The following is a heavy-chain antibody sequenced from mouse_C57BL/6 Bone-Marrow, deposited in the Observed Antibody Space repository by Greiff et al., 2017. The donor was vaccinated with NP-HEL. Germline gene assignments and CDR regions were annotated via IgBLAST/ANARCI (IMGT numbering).Heavy chain of an antibody. D-gene: IGHD2-1*01. Sequence: VQLKQSGPELVKPGASVKMSCKASGYTFTDYNMHWVKQSHGKSLEWIGYINPNNGGTSYNQKFKGKATLTVNKSSSTAYMELRSLTSEDSAVYYCARIYYGPPEFAYWGQGTLVTVSA. CDR2: INPNNGGT. J-gene: IGHJ3*01. CDR3: ARIYYGPPEFAY. V-gene: IGHV1-22*01. CDR1: GYTFTDYN.